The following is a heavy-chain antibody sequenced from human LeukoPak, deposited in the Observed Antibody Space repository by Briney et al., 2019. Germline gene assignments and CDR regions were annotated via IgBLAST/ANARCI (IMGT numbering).Heavy chain of an antibody. CDR1: GGSISASINS. CDR3: ARRQTVATDWFDP. Sequence: SETLSLTCTVSGGSISASINSWGWIRQPPGKGLEWIGSIYYSGHTYYNPSLKGRVTISVDTSKNQFFLKLSSVTAADTAVYYCARRQTVATDWFDPWGQGTLVTVSS. CDR2: IYYSGHT. J-gene: IGHJ5*02. D-gene: IGHD2-15*01. V-gene: IGHV4-39*01.